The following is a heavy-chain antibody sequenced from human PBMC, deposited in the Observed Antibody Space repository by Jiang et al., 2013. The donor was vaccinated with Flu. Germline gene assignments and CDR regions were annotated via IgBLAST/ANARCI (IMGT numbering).Heavy chain of an antibody. D-gene: IGHD6-19*01. Sequence: LLKPSETLSLTCAVSGGAFIDYFWTWIRQSPEKGLEWIGQIDLNGATKYNPSLQSRVVMSVDPTRKRFSLKLTSVTAADTAVYFCSRGRLSSGWFFDYWGQGNLVTVSS. CDR2: IDLNGAT. J-gene: IGHJ4*02. CDR3: SRGRLSSGWFFDY. V-gene: IGHV4-34*01. CDR1: GGAFIDYF.